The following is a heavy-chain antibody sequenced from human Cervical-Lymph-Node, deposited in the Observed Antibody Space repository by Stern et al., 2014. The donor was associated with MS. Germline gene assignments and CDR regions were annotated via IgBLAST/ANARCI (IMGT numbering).Heavy chain of an antibody. CDR2: MYSGGGS. J-gene: IGHJ4*02. CDR3: ARDSGYNYDGVGS. V-gene: IGHV3-66*01. D-gene: IGHD5-18*01. Sequence: EDQLVESGGGLVQPGASLRLSCAATGFSVSDNYMSWVRQAPGKGLEWVSVMYSGGGSYYASSVKGRFTISRDNSKNTLYLQMNSLRAEDSAVYFCARDSGYNYDGVGSWGQGILVTGSS. CDR1: GFSVSDNY.